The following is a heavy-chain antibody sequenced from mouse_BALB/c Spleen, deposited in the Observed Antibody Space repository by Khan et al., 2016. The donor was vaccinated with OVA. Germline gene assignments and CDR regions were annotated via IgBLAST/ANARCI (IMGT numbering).Heavy chain of an antibody. V-gene: IGHV1-7*01. J-gene: IGHJ4*01. CDR2: INPSTGYT. CDR1: GYTFTNYW. CDR3: ARRTTGYAMDY. D-gene: IGHD2-14*01. Sequence: VQLQESGAELAKPGASVKMSCRASGYTFTNYWMHWVKQRPGQGLEWIGYINPSTGYTEYNQKFKDKATLTADKSSSTAYMQLSSLTSDDSAVYYCARRTTGYAMDYWGQGTSVTVSS.